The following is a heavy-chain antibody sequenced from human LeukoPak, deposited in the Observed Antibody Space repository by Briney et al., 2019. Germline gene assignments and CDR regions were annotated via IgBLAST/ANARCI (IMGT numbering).Heavy chain of an antibody. D-gene: IGHD3-9*01. CDR1: GFTFSSYA. J-gene: IGHJ4*02. CDR2: ISGSGGST. Sequence: GGSLRLSCAASGFTFSSYAMSWVRQAPGKGLEWGSAISGSGGSTYYADSVKGRFTISRDNSKNTLYLQMNSLRAEDTAVYYCAKEGNDILTGYYIRAPNYFDYWGQGTLVTVSS. V-gene: IGHV3-23*01. CDR3: AKEGNDILTGYYIRAPNYFDY.